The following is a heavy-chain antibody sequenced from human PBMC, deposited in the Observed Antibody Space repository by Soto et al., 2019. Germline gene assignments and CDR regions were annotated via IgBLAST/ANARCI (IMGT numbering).Heavy chain of an antibody. CDR2: IVGGARTT. Sequence: EVQLLQSGGGFVQPGGSLRLSCAASGFTFNTYAMSWVRQAPVKGLEWVSAIVGGARTTYYVDSVKGRFTISRDNSRNTLYLQMNSLRAEDTAVYYCAKVDYYDSTGYHLRGYYYYGMDVWGQGTTVTVSS. CDR1: GFTFNTYA. D-gene: IGHD3-22*01. CDR3: AKVDYYDSTGYHLRGYYYYGMDV. J-gene: IGHJ6*02. V-gene: IGHV3-23*05.